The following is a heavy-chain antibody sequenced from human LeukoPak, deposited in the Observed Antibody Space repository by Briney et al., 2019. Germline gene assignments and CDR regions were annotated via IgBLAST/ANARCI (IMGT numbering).Heavy chain of an antibody. D-gene: IGHD3-10*01. J-gene: IGHJ5*02. CDR2: SYIRGST. Sequence: PSETLSLTCTVSGGSISSGSYYWSWIRQPDGKGLEWIGHSYIRGSTDYNPSLKSRITISVDTSKNQFSLKLNSVTAADTAVYYCARIGYGSGSPTNLWGQGTLVTVSS. V-gene: IGHV4-61*09. CDR1: GGSISSGSYY. CDR3: ARIGYGSGSPTNL.